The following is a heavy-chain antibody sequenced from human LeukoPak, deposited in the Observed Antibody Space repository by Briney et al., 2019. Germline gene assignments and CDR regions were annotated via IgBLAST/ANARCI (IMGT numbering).Heavy chain of an antibody. Sequence: ASVKVSCKASGYTFTSYDINWVRQATGQGLEWMGWMNPNSGNTGYAQRFQGRVTMTRNTSISTAYMELSSLRAEDTAVYYCAKDPNWGPRKTFWGQGTLVTVSS. CDR1: GYTFTSYD. CDR2: MNPNSGNT. J-gene: IGHJ4*02. CDR3: AKDPNWGPRKTF. V-gene: IGHV1-8*01. D-gene: IGHD7-27*01.